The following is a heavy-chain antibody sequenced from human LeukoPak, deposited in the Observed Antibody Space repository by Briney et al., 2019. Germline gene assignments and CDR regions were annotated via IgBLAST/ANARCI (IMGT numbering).Heavy chain of an antibody. CDR3: ASLVAAKLPYY. J-gene: IGHJ4*02. V-gene: IGHV4-39*01. CDR1: GYSISSTTYY. D-gene: IGHD2-15*01. CDR2: LYYSGST. Sequence: SETRSLTCTVSGYSISSTTYYWGWIRQPPGKGLEWIGGLYYSGSTYYNPSLKSRVTIYADTSKNQFSLKLSSVTAADTAVYYCASLVAAKLPYYWGQGTLVTVSS.